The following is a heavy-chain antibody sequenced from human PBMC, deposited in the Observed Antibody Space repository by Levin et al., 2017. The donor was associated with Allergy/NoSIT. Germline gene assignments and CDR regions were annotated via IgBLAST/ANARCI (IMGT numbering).Heavy chain of an antibody. V-gene: IGHV1-2*06. Sequence: ASVKVSCKASGYTFTGYYMHWVRQAPGQGLEWMGRINPNSGGTNYAQKFQGRVTMTRDTSISTAYMELSRLRSDDTAVYYCARGDCSVGSCYRTLVDYWGQGTLVTVSS. CDR3: ARGDCSVGSCYRTLVDY. CDR2: INPNSGGT. D-gene: IGHD2-15*01. CDR1: GYTFTGYY. J-gene: IGHJ4*02.